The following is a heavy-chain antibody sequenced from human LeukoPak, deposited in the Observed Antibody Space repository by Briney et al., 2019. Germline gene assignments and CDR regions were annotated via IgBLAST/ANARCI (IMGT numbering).Heavy chain of an antibody. CDR3: ANWYDYVWGSYRPFDY. CDR1: GFTFSSYA. J-gene: IGHJ4*02. V-gene: IGHV3-23*01. D-gene: IGHD3-16*02. Sequence: GSLRLSCAASGFTFSSYAMSWVRQAPGKGLEWVSAISGSGGSTYYVDSVKGRFTISRDNSKNTLYLQMNSLRAEDTAVYYCANWYDYVWGSYRPFDYWGQGTLVTVSS. CDR2: ISGSGGST.